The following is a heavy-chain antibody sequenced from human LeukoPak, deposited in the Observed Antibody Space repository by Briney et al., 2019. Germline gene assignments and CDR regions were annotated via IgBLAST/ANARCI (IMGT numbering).Heavy chain of an antibody. Sequence: GGSLRLSCAASGFTFSSYDMNWVRQAPGKGLEWVSYISSSGSTIYYADSVKGRFTTSRDNAKNSLYLQMNSLRAEDTAVYYCARFYGSGSYYEGKRFDPWGQGTLVTVSS. V-gene: IGHV3-48*03. J-gene: IGHJ5*02. CDR2: ISSSGSTI. CDR3: ARFYGSGSYYEGKRFDP. CDR1: GFTFSSYD. D-gene: IGHD3-10*01.